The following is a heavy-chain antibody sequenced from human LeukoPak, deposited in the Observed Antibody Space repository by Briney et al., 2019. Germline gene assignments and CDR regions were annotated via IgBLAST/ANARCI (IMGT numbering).Heavy chain of an antibody. J-gene: IGHJ4*02. Sequence: GGSLRLSCAASGFTFSSYEMNWVRQAPGKGLEWVSYISSSGSTIYYADSVKGRFTISRDNAKNSLYLQMNSLRAEDTAVYYCASSVDIEATGVVGWGQGTLVTVSS. D-gene: IGHD5-12*01. CDR2: ISSSGSTI. CDR1: GFTFSSYE. CDR3: ASSVDIEATGVVG. V-gene: IGHV3-48*03.